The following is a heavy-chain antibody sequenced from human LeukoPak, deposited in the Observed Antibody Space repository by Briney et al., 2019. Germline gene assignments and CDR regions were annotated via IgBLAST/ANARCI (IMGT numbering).Heavy chain of an antibody. CDR1: GFTFSSYS. CDR3: ARTVTVAGNWFDP. CDR2: ISSSSSTI. J-gene: IGHJ5*02. Sequence: GGSPRLSCAASGFTFSSYSMNWVRQAPGKGLEWVSYISSSSSTIYYADSVKGRFTISRDNAKNSLYLQMNSLRAEDTAVYYCARTVTVAGNWFDPWGQGTLVTVSS. V-gene: IGHV3-48*01. D-gene: IGHD6-19*01.